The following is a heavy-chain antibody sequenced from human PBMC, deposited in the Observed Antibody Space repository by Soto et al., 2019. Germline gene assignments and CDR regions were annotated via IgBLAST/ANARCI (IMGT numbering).Heavy chain of an antibody. J-gene: IGHJ4*02. Sequence: EVQLVESGGGLVQPGRSLRLSCAASGFTFDDYAMHWVRQAPGKGLEWVSGISWNSGSIGYADSVKGRFTISRDNAKNSLYLEMNSLRAEDTAVYYCAKSPPANYYGSGSYADWGQGTLVTVSS. CDR3: AKSPPANYYGSGSYAD. CDR1: GFTFDDYA. D-gene: IGHD3-10*01. V-gene: IGHV3-9*01. CDR2: ISWNSGSI.